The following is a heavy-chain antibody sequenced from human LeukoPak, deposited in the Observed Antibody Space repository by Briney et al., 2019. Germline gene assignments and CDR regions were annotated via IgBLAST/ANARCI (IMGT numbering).Heavy chain of an antibody. CDR2: MKYDESEK. CDR1: GFTYCRYW. Sequence: PGGSLRLSCAASGFTYCRYWMSWVPQAPGKGREGVVNMKYDESEKDYMVSVKGRCTISRDHAKNPLSLQMNSLRAEDTAVYYCARDIAAAGLFFDYWGQGTLVTASS. J-gene: IGHJ4*02. D-gene: IGHD6-13*01. V-gene: IGHV3-7*01. CDR3: ARDIAAAGLFFDY.